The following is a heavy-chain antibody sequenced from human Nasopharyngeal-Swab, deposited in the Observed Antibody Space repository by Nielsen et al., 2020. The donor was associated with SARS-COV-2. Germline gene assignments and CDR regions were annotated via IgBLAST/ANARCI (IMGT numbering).Heavy chain of an antibody. D-gene: IGHD6-13*01. CDR2: INYSGST. CDR3: ARLDVSAAGRDY. Sequence: WIRQPTGKGLEWSGSINYSGSTYYNPFLKSRVTISVDTSRNQFYLKLRSVTAADTAVYYCARLDVSAAGRDYWGQGTLVTVSS. V-gene: IGHV4-39*01. J-gene: IGHJ4*02.